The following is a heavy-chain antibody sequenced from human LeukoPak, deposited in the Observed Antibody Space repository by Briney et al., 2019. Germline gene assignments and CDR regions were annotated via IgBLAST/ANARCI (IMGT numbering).Heavy chain of an antibody. CDR1: GFTFSSYA. D-gene: IGHD3-22*01. CDR3: AKGRYYYDSSDAFDI. CDR2: ISGSGGST. J-gene: IGHJ3*02. Sequence: GGSLRLSCAASGFTFSSYAMSRVRQAPGKGLEWVSAISGSGGSTYYADSVKGRFTISRDNSKNTLLLQMNSLRAEDTAVYYCAKGRYYYDSSDAFDIWGQGTMVTVSS. V-gene: IGHV3-23*01.